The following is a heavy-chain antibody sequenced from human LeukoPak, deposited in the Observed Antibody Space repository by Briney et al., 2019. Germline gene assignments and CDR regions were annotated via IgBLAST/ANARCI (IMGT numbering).Heavy chain of an antibody. CDR3: ARQPTTVTTFAFDI. CDR1: GDTISTNY. V-gene: IGHV4-59*08. J-gene: IGHJ3*02. CDR2: IYYSGST. Sequence: SETLSLTYTVSGDTISTNYWSWIRQTPGKGLEWIGYIYYSGSTNYNPSLRSRVTISIDTSKNQFSLRLTSVTAADTAVYYCARQPTTVTTFAFDIWGQGTMVTVSS. D-gene: IGHD4-17*01.